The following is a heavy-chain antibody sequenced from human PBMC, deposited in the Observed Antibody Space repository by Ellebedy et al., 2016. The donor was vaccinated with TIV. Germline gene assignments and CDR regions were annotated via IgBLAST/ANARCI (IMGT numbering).Heavy chain of an antibody. J-gene: IGHJ4*02. CDR3: ARTDPWQPIDD. V-gene: IGHV4-39*01. D-gene: IGHD2-21*02. CDR1: GGSVSSTRYY. CDR2: VYYRGSP. Sequence: MPSETLSLTCSVSGGSVSSTRYYWAWIRQPPGKGLEYIGSVYYRGSPYYNPSFKSRVTLSADTSKNQFSLNLRTVTAADTAVYYCARTDPWQPIDDWGQGTLVTVSS.